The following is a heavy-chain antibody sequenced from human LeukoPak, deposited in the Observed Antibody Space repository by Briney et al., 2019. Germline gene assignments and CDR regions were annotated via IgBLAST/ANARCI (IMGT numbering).Heavy chain of an antibody. D-gene: IGHD3-3*01. CDR2: IYTSGST. Sequence: SETLSLTCTVSGGSISSYYWSWIRQPAGKGLEWIERIYTSGSTNYNTSLKSRVTMSVDTSKNQFSLKLSSVTAADTAVYYCARGHDFWSGSNWFDPWGQGTLVTVSS. J-gene: IGHJ5*02. CDR3: ARGHDFWSGSNWFDP. V-gene: IGHV4-4*07. CDR1: GGSISSYY.